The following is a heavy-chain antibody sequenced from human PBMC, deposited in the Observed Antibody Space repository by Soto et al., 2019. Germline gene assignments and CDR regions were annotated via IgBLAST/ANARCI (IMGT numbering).Heavy chain of an antibody. CDR3: ARRGSGSYSDD. CDR2: IYYSGST. J-gene: IGHJ4*02. Sequence: SETLSLTCTVSGGSISSGSYYWGWIRQPPGKGLEWIGSIYYSGSTYYNPSLKSRVTISVDTSKNQFSLKLSSVTAADTAVYYCARRGSGSYSDDWGQGTLVTVSS. V-gene: IGHV4-39*01. D-gene: IGHD3-10*01. CDR1: GGSISSGSYY.